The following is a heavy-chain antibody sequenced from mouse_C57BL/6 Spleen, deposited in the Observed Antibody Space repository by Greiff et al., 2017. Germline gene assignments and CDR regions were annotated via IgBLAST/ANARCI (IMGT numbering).Heavy chain of an antibody. CDR3: TAIYYGNYYPASFAY. CDR1: GFTFSNYW. D-gene: IGHD2-1*01. V-gene: IGHV6-3*01. CDR2: IRLKSDNYAT. Sequence: EVQLQESGGGLVQPGGSMKLSCVASGFTFSNYWMNWVRQSPEQGLEWVAQIRLKSDNYATTYAESVKGRFTISRDDSKSSVYLQMNNLRAEDTGIYYCTAIYYGNYYPASFAYWGQGTLVTVSA. J-gene: IGHJ3*01.